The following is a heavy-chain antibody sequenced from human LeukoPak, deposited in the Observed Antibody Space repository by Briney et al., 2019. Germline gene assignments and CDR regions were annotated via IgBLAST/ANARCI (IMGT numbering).Heavy chain of an antibody. Sequence: ASVKVSCKASGYTFTGYYMHWVRLAPGQGLEWMGWINPNSGGTNYAQKFQGRVTMTRDTPLTTAYMELSRLRSDDTAVYYCARERSGSPDYWGQGTLVTVSS. CDR1: GYTFTGYY. V-gene: IGHV1-2*02. J-gene: IGHJ4*02. CDR2: INPNSGGT. CDR3: ARERSGSPDY. D-gene: IGHD3-10*01.